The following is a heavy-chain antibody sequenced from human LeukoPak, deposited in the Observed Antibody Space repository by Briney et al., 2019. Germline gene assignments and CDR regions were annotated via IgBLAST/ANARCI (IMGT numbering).Heavy chain of an antibody. CDR2: ISGSGGST. J-gene: IGHJ6*03. CDR3: AKVWIQLWSSNYYYMDV. V-gene: IGHV3-23*01. Sequence: GGSLRLSCAASGFTFSSYAMSWVRQAPGKGLEWVSAISGSGGSTYYADSVKGRFTISRDNSKNTLYLQMNSLRAEDTAVYYCAKVWIQLWSSNYYYMDVWGKGTTVTVSS. D-gene: IGHD5-18*01. CDR1: GFTFSSYA.